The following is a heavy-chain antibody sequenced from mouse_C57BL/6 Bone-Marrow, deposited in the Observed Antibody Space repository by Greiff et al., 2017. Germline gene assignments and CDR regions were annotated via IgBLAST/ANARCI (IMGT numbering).Heavy chain of an antibody. CDR1: GFTFSSYG. V-gene: IGHV5-6*01. D-gene: IGHD1-1*01. CDR3: ARQLLRSWFAY. CDR2: ISSGGSYT. Sequence: EVKLMESGGDLVKPGGSLKLSCAASGFTFSSYGMSWVRQTPDKRLEWVATISSGGSYTYYPDSVKGRFTISRDNAKNTLYLQMSRLKSEDTAMYYCARQLLRSWFAYWGQGTLVTVSA. J-gene: IGHJ3*01.